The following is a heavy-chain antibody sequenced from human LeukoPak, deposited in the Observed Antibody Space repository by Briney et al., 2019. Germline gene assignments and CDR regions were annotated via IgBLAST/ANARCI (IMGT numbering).Heavy chain of an antibody. V-gene: IGHV3-30-3*01. CDR1: GFDFQNHV. D-gene: IGHD3-10*01. CDR2: ISHHVNVK. Sequence: GGSLRLSCAASGFDFQNHVIHWVRQVPGKGLEWVAVISHHVNVKFYADSVKGRLTISRDNSARTVYLQMNSLRPDDAAVYYCVREGYYESGSSPTFYFDFWGQGTVVTVSS. J-gene: IGHJ4*02. CDR3: VREGYYESGSSPTFYFDF.